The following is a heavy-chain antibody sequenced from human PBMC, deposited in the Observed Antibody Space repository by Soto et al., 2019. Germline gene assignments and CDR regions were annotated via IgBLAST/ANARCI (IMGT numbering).Heavy chain of an antibody. D-gene: IGHD2-2*01. V-gene: IGHV5-51*01. CDR2: IYPGDSDT. Sequence: GESLKISCKASRYSFTNYWIGCVRQMPGKGLEWMGIIYPGDSDTRYSPSFQGQVTISADKSISTAYLQWSSLKDSDTAVYYCARRACSSASCDGLMTTVSTEAFDIWGQGTVVTVSS. CDR1: RYSFTNYW. J-gene: IGHJ3*02. CDR3: ARRACSSASCDGLMTTVSTEAFDI.